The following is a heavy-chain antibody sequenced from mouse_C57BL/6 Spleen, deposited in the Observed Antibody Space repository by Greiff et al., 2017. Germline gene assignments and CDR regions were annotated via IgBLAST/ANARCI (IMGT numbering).Heavy chain of an antibody. J-gene: IGHJ3*01. CDR2: IYPGDGDT. CDR1: GYAFSSSW. V-gene: IGHV1-82*01. Sequence: VTLQESGPELVKPGASVKISCKASGYAFSSSWMNWVKQRPGKGLEWIGRIYPGDGDTNYKGKFKGKATLTADKASSTAYMQLSSLTSEDSAVYFCARVGDVGFAYWGQGTLVTVSA. D-gene: IGHD3-3*01. CDR3: ARVGDVGFAY.